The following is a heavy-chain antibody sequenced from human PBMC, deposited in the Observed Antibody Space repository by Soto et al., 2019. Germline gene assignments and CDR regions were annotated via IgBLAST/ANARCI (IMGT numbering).Heavy chain of an antibody. CDR2: ISGSGDST. Sequence: EVQLLESGGGLVQPGGSLRLSCAASGFTFSSYAMSWVRQAPGKGLEWVSVISGSGDSTYYADSVRGRFTSSRDNSKNPLYLQMNSLRAEDTAVYYCAKDRDGAAAGPTKFCGMDVWGQGTTVTVS. CDR1: GFTFSSYA. D-gene: IGHD6-13*01. V-gene: IGHV3-23*01. CDR3: AKDRDGAAAGPTKFCGMDV. J-gene: IGHJ6*02.